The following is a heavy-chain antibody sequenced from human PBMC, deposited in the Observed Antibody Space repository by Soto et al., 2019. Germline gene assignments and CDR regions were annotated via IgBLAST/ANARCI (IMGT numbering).Heavy chain of an antibody. J-gene: IGHJ4*02. CDR3: ALRRMAIVAEY. V-gene: IGHV4-59*01. CDR1: GDSISSYY. CDR2: LYYGRSA. Sequence: QVQLQESGPGLVKPSETLSLTCAVSGDSISSYYCMWIRQPPGKGLESIGYLYYGRSANYNPSLKSLVSLSVDTSTNQCSLTLISMTAADTAVYYCALRRMAIVAEYWGPGTLVT. D-gene: IGHD5-12*01.